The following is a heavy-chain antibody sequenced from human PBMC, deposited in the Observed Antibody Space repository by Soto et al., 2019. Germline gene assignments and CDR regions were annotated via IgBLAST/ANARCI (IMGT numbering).Heavy chain of an antibody. V-gene: IGHV4-31*11. J-gene: IGHJ4*02. D-gene: IGHD2-2*01. CDR3: ARGGGSTKVDY. CDR2: TSNSGST. Sequence: QVQLQESGPGLMKPSQTLSLTCAVSGGSITSNGYYWSWIRQHPGEGLEWIGFTSNSGSTSYNPSLKSRVTISVDTSSNQFSLNLKSVTAADTAVYYCARGGGSTKVDYWGQGTLVTVSP. CDR1: GGSITSNGYY.